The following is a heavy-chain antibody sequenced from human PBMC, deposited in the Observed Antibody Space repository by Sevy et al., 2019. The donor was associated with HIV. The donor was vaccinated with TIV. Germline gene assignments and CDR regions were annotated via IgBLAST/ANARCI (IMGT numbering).Heavy chain of an antibody. D-gene: IGHD2-15*01. CDR2: ISYDGSNK. Sequence: GGSLRLSCAASGFTFSSYAMHWVRQAPGKGPEWVAVISYDGSNKYYADSVKGRFTISRDNSKNTLYLQMNSLRAEDTAVYYCARGCSGGSCYDGPGLDYWGQGTLVTVSS. J-gene: IGHJ4*02. CDR1: GFTFSSYA. V-gene: IGHV3-30-3*01. CDR3: ARGCSGGSCYDGPGLDY.